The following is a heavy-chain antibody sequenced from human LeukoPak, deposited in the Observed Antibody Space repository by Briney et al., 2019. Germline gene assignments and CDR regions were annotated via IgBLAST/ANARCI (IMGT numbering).Heavy chain of an antibody. D-gene: IGHD2-15*01. CDR2: VYDNGVT. CDR3: ARGGGSFYREFDY. J-gene: IGHJ4*02. CDR1: NGTITDYY. Sequence: SETLSLTCTVSNGTITDYYWSWIRHPPRQGLEWVGCVYDNGVTRYNPSLESRVTISVDTSKNHFSLELKSVSAADTAVYYCARGGGSFYREFDYWGQGTLVTVS. V-gene: IGHV4-59*01.